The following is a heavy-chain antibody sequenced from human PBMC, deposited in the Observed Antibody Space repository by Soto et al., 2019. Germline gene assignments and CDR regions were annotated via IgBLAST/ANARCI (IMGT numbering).Heavy chain of an antibody. CDR1: GFTFSSYE. D-gene: IGHD1-26*01. CDR3: ARDPTPSGSYPDFDY. Sequence: GSLRLSCAASGFTFSSYEMNWVRQAPGKGLEWVSYISSSGSTIYYADSVKGRFTISRDNAKNSLYLQMNSLRAEDTAVYYCARDPTPSGSYPDFDYWGQGTLVTVSS. V-gene: IGHV3-48*03. CDR2: ISSSGSTI. J-gene: IGHJ4*02.